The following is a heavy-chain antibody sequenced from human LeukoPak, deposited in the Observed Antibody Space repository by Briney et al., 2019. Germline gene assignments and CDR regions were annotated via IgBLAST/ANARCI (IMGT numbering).Heavy chain of an antibody. Sequence: GGSLRLSCAASGFTFSSYAMSWVRQAPGKGLEWVSAISGSSSYIYYADSVKGRFTISRDNAKNSLYLQMNSLRAEDTAVYYCARDLDCSGGSCYSGFDYWGQRTLVTVSS. J-gene: IGHJ4*02. V-gene: IGHV3-21*01. D-gene: IGHD2-15*01. CDR2: ISGSSSYI. CDR1: GFTFSSYA. CDR3: ARDLDCSGGSCYSGFDY.